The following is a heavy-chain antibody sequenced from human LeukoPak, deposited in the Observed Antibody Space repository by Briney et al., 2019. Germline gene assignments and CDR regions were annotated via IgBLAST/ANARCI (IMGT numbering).Heavy chain of an antibody. Sequence: SETLSLTCTVSAGSISGHSWNWIRQPPGKGLEWIGDIYHSGSTRYNPSLESRVTISLDTSKNQFSLSLTSVTAADTAVYYCAREPRWYYYDSASYYFDYWGQGTLVTVSS. J-gene: IGHJ4*02. V-gene: IGHV4-59*11. CDR1: AGSISGHS. CDR2: IYHSGST. D-gene: IGHD3-22*01. CDR3: AREPRWYYYDSASYYFDY.